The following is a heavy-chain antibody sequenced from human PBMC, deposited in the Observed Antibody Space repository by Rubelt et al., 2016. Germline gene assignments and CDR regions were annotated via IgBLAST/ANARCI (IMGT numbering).Heavy chain of an antibody. Sequence: QPGGSLRLSCAASGFTFSSYAMSWVRQAPGKGLEWVSGISISGDRTYYVDSVKDRFIVSRDNSKNTVFLEMNSLRAEDTAVYFCTTDLVGTRDAHNGFWGQGTLVTVSS. CDR1: GFTFSSYA. J-gene: IGHJ4*02. CDR2: ISISGDRT. D-gene: IGHD5-24*01. V-gene: IGHV3-23*01. CDR3: TTDLVGTRDAHNGF.